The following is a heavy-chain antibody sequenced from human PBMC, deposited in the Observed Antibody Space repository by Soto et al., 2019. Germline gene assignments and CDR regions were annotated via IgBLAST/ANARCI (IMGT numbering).Heavy chain of an antibody. CDR3: ARSPTMIVVVFDY. CDR2: IYYSGST. D-gene: IGHD3-22*01. V-gene: IGHV4-31*03. J-gene: IGHJ4*02. Sequence: LSLTCTVSGGSISSGGYYWSWIRQHPGKGLEWIGYIYYSGSTYYNPSLKSRVTISVDTSKNQFSLKLSSVTAADTAVYYCARSPTMIVVVFDYWGQGTLVTVSS. CDR1: GGSISSGGYY.